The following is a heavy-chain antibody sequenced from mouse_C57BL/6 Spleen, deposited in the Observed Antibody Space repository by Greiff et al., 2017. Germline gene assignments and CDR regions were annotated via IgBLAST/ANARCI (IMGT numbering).Heavy chain of an antibody. V-gene: IGHV5-6*01. D-gene: IGHD2-2*01. CDR3: ARQLGYDDGWYVDV. J-gene: IGHJ1*03. CDR2: ISSGGSYT. CDR1: GFTFSSYG. Sequence: DVHLVESGGDLVKPGGSLKLSCAASGFTFSSYGMSWVRPTPDKRLEWVATISSGGSYTSYPDSVKGRFTISRDNAKNTLYLQMSSLKSEDTAMYYCARQLGYDDGWYVDVWGTGTTVTVSS.